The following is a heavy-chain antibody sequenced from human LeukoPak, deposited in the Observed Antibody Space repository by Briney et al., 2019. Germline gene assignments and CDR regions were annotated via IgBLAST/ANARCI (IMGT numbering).Heavy chain of an antibody. J-gene: IGHJ4*02. CDR2: ISSSSSTI. D-gene: IGHD6-19*01. Sequence: GGSLRLSCAASGFTFSSYSMNWVRQAPGKGLEWVSYISSSSSTIYYADSVKGRFTISRDNAKNSLYLQMNSLRAEDTAVYYCARGAPYSSGWYSDYWGQGTLVTVSS. V-gene: IGHV3-48*01. CDR3: ARGAPYSSGWYSDY. CDR1: GFTFSSYS.